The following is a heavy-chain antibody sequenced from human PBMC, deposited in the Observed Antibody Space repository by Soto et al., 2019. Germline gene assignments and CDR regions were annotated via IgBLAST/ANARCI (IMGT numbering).Heavy chain of an antibody. D-gene: IGHD5-12*01. Sequence: QVQLQESGPGLVKPSQTLSLTCTVSGGSISSGGYYWSWIRQHPGKGLEWIGYIDYSGSTYDNPSLKSRVTISVDTSKNQFSLKLSSVTAADTAVYYCARGGRGYSGYDHWYFDLWGRGTLVTVSS. CDR1: GGSISSGGYY. V-gene: IGHV4-31*03. CDR3: ARGGRGYSGYDHWYFDL. J-gene: IGHJ2*01. CDR2: IDYSGST.